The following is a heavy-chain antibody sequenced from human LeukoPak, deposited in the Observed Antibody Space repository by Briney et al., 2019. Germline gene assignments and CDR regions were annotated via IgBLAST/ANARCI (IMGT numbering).Heavy chain of an antibody. V-gene: IGHV4-34*01. CDR2: INHSGST. CDR1: GGSFSGYY. CDR3: VDPKGEDGMDV. D-gene: IGHD1-26*01. Sequence: SETLSLTCAVYGGSFSGYYWSWIRQPPGKGLEWIGEINHSGSTNYNPSLKSRVTISVDTSKNQFSLKLSSVTAADTAVYYCVDPKGEDGMDVWGQGTTVTVSS. J-gene: IGHJ6*02.